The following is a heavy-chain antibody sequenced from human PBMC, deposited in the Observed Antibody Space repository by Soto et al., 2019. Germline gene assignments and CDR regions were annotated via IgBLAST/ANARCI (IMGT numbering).Heavy chain of an antibody. J-gene: IGHJ3*02. CDR2: ISGSGGST. D-gene: IGHD3-16*02. V-gene: IGHV3-23*01. Sequence: GGSLRLSCAASGFTFSSYAMSWVRQAPGKGLEWVSAISGSGGSTYYADSVKGRFTISRDNSKNTLYLKMNSLRAEDTAVYYCAKDLFMITFGGVIANAFDMWGKGTMVTVSS. CDR3: AKDLFMITFGGVIANAFDM. CDR1: GFTFSSYA.